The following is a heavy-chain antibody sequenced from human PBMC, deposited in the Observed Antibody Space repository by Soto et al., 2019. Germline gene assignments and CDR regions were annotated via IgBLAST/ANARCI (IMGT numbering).Heavy chain of an antibody. CDR2: ISHLEST. CDR1: GASISYGGFS. J-gene: IGHJ4*02. V-gene: IGHV4-30-2*06. CDR3: AREGSYSAYNFAHGIQLWSFDF. Sequence: SETLSLTCTVSGASISYGGFSWSWIRQSPGKGLEWIGYISHLESTYFHPSFKSRLTMSIDRTRNQSSLKLSSVTAADMAVYYCAREGSYSAYNFAHGIQLWSFDFWGQGALVTVSS. D-gene: IGHD5-12*01.